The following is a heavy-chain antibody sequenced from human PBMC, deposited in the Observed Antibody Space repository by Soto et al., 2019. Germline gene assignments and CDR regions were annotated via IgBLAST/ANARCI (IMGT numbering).Heavy chain of an antibody. Sequence: QVQLQQWGAGLLKPSETLSLTCAVYGGSFSGYYWSWIRQPPGKGLEWIGEINHSGSTNYNPSLKSRVTISVDTSKNQFSLKLSSVTAADTAVYYCARGPKLPRLYYYYYGMDVWGQGTTVTVSS. D-gene: IGHD3-10*01. CDR1: GGSFSGYY. CDR2: INHSGST. J-gene: IGHJ6*02. CDR3: ARGPKLPRLYYYYYGMDV. V-gene: IGHV4-34*01.